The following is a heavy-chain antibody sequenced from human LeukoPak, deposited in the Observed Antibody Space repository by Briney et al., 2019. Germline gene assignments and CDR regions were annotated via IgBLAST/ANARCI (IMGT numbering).Heavy chain of an antibody. CDR3: ARGLSSGGKYNWFDP. V-gene: IGHV4-28*03. CDR2: IYHSGTT. CDR1: GYSITSSSW. J-gene: IGHJ5*02. Sequence: SETLSLTCAVSGYSITSSSWWGWIRQPPGKGLEWIGYIYHSGTTYYNPSLQSRVTISVDTSKNQFSLKLSSVTAADTAVYYCARGLSSGGKYNWFDPWGQGTLVTVSS. D-gene: IGHD2-15*01.